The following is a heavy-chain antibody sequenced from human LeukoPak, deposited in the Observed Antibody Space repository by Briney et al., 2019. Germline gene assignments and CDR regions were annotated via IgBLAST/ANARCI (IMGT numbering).Heavy chain of an antibody. CDR2: IIVSGGST. D-gene: IGHD3-16*02. CDR1: GFTFSSYA. V-gene: IGHV3-23*01. J-gene: IGHJ4*02. Sequence: GGSLRLSCAASGFTFSSYAMSWVRQAPGKGLEWVSAIIVSGGSTYYADSVKGRFTISRDNSKNTLSLQMNSLRAEDTAVYYCAKDTGVIVPYYFDYWGKGTLVTVSS. CDR3: AKDTGVIVPYYFDY.